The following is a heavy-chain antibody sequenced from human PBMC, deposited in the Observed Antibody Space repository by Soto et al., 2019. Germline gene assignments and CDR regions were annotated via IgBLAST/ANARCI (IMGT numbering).Heavy chain of an antibody. CDR1: GYSISSSNW. Sequence: QVQLQESGPGLVKPSDTLSLTCAVSGYSISSSNWWGWIRQPPGKGLEWFGYIYYSGSTYYNPSLTSRVTTSVDTSKNQFSLKLSSVTAVDTAVYYCARLYYFASGSYESWFDPWGQGTLVTVSS. D-gene: IGHD3-10*01. J-gene: IGHJ5*02. CDR2: IYYSGST. CDR3: ARLYYFASGSYESWFDP. V-gene: IGHV4-28*01.